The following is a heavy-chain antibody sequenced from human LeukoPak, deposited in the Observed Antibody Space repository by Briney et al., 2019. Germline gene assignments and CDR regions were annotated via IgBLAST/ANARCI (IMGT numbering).Heavy chain of an antibody. Sequence: SETLSLTCTVSGGGGSISSHYWSWIRQPAGKGLEWIGRIYFTGTITYNPSLESRVTMSIDTSKNQFSLKLNSLTAADTAVYYCARQARILSHMDVWGKGTTVTVSS. CDR1: GGGGSISSHY. CDR2: IYFTGTI. V-gene: IGHV4-4*07. CDR3: ARQARILSHMDV. D-gene: IGHD2-15*01. J-gene: IGHJ6*03.